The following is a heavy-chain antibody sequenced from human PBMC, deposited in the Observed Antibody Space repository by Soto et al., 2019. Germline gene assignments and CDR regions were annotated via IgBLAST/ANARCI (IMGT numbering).Heavy chain of an antibody. J-gene: IGHJ4*02. V-gene: IGHV4-59*01. CDR3: ARDAGGPGDY. CDR1: SASFTVYY. Sequence: PSETLSLTCTVSSASFTVYYWSWIRQPPGKGLEWIGYIYYSGSTSYSPSLTSRVTLSADTSKNQFSLKLRSVTAADTAVYYCARDAGGPGDYWGQGVLVTVSS. D-gene: IGHD2-15*01. CDR2: IYYSGST.